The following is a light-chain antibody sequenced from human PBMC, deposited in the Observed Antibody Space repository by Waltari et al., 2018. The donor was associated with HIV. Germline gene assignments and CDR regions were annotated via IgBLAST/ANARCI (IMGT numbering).Light chain of an antibody. CDR1: QSLLYSSNDWYY. J-gene: IGKJ2*01. CDR3: QKYYSTLRT. CDR2: WAS. V-gene: IGKV4-1*01. Sequence: DIVMTQSPASLAVSLGERATISCKSSQSLLYSSNDWYYLTCYQQKPGPLPKVHFYWASTRESGVTDRCSGSGSGTDFTLSSRSLEDEEVAVYYCQKYYSTLRTFGQGTRLEIK.